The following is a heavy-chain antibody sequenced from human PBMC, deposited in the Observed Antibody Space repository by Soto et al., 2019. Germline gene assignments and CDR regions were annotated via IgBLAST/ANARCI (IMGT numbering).Heavy chain of an antibody. V-gene: IGHV3-30*18. CDR2: ISHDGSEK. Sequence: QVQLVESGGGVVQPGDSLRLSCAASGFMFSGYGMHWIRQAPGKGLEWVAVISHDGSEKYYGDSVKGRCTVSRDNSNNTLFLQIDSLRAEDTAVYYCPKLVGGVKAIGAPGDWLDPWGQGTLVTVSS. J-gene: IGHJ5*02. D-gene: IGHD3-3*01. CDR1: GFMFSGYG. CDR3: PKLVGGVKAIGAPGDWLDP.